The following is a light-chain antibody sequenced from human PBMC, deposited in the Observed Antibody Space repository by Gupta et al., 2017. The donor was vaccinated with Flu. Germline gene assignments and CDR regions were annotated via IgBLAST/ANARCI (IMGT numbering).Light chain of an antibody. CDR2: DVT. Sequence: QSALTQPASVSGSPGQSITISCTGISSDVGGYDDVSWYQQHPGKAPNLMIYDVTNRPSGVSNRFSGSKSGNTASLTISGLQAEDEADYYCSAYITTTLDVAFGGGTKLTVL. V-gene: IGLV2-14*03. CDR1: SSDVGGYDD. J-gene: IGLJ2*01. CDR3: SAYITTTLDVA.